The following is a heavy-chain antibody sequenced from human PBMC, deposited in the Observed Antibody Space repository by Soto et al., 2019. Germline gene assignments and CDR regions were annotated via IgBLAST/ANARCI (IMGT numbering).Heavy chain of an antibody. J-gene: IGHJ4*02. D-gene: IGHD3-16*01. Sequence: DVQLLESGGGLVQPGGSLRLSCGGSGFIFSNYAMSWVRQAPGKGLEWVSCLTSSGDCSYYADSVNGRFTIFRDNSNNTLYLQMISLRAVETAVSYCASYRRGHGVYFEYWGQGTLVAVSS. CDR1: GFIFSNYA. CDR3: ASYRRGHGVYFEY. V-gene: IGHV3-23*01. CDR2: LTSSGDCS.